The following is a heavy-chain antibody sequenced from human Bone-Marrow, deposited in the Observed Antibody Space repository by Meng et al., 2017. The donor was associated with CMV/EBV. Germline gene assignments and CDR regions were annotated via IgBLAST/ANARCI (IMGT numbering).Heavy chain of an antibody. D-gene: IGHD6-19*01. CDR3: AKGGWSLNY. Sequence: SETLSLTCTVTGASITGSPWSWIRQPPGKGLEWIGYIHSNGDANYNSSLRSRATLSVDTSKNQLSLNLMSVTAMDTAVYYCAKGGWSLNYWGQGVLVTVSS. J-gene: IGHJ4*02. CDR2: IHSNGDA. CDR1: GASITGSP. V-gene: IGHV4-59*01.